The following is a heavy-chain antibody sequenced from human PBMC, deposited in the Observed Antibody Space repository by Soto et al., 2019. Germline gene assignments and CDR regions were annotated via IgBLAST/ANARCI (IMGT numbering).Heavy chain of an antibody. Sequence: PSETLSLTCAVYGGSFGGYYWAWIRQPPGTGLEWIGEINHSGSTNYNPSLKSRVTISVDTSKNQFSLKLSSVTAADTAVYYCARLDYGDYVFWFDPWGQGTLVTV. CDR1: GGSFGGYY. D-gene: IGHD4-17*01. CDR2: INHSGST. CDR3: ARLDYGDYVFWFDP. J-gene: IGHJ5*02. V-gene: IGHV4-34*01.